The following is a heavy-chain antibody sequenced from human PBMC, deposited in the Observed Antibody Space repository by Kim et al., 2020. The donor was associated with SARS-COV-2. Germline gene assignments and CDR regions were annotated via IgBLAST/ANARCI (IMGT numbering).Heavy chain of an antibody. Sequence: YNPSLKSRVTISVDTSKNQFSLKLSSVTAADTAVYYCARGAAILTEYFQHWGQGTLVTVSS. CDR3: ARGAAILTEYFQH. D-gene: IGHD3-9*01. J-gene: IGHJ1*01. V-gene: IGHV4-34*01.